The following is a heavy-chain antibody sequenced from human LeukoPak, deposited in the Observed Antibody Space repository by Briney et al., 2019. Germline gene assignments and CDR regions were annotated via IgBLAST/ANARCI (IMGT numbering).Heavy chain of an antibody. Sequence: SETLSLTCTVSGGSISSYYWSWIRQPPGKGLEWIGYIYYSGSTNYNPSLKSRVTISVDTSKNQFSLKLSSVTAVDTAVYYCARDAAAGTLGAFDIWGQGTMVTVSS. D-gene: IGHD6-13*01. V-gene: IGHV4-59*01. CDR3: ARDAAAGTLGAFDI. CDR2: IYYSGST. J-gene: IGHJ3*02. CDR1: GGSISSYY.